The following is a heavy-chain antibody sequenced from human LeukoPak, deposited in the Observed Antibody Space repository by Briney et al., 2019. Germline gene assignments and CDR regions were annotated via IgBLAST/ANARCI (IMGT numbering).Heavy chain of an antibody. CDR3: ASQGSGSYYNSYYYYYYMDV. J-gene: IGHJ6*03. D-gene: IGHD3-10*01. Sequence: ASVKVSCKASGYTFTSYDINWVRQATGQGLEWMGWMNPNSGNTGYAQKFQGRVTITRNTSISTAYMELSSLRSEDTAVYYCASQGSGSYYNSYYYYYYMDVWGKGTTVTVSS. V-gene: IGHV1-8*03. CDR1: GYTFTSYD. CDR2: MNPNSGNT.